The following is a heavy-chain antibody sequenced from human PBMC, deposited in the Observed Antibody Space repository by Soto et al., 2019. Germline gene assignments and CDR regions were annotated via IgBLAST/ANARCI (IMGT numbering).Heavy chain of an antibody. CDR2: ISGSGGST. V-gene: IGHV3-23*01. CDR3: ARVGPMVRGVKDYGMDV. D-gene: IGHD3-10*01. Sequence: GGSLRLSCAASGFTFSSYAMSWVRQAPGKGLEWVSAISGSGGSTYYADSVKGRFTISRDNSKNTLYLQMNSLRAEDTAVYYCARVGPMVRGVKDYGMDVWGQGTTVTVSS. J-gene: IGHJ6*02. CDR1: GFTFSSYA.